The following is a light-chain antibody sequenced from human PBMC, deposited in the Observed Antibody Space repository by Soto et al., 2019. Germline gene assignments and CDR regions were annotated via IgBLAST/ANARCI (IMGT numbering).Light chain of an antibody. CDR2: VNSDGSH. CDR3: QTWGTGIRV. Sequence: QPVLTQSPSASASLGASVKLTCTLSSGHSRYAIAWHQQQPEKGPRYLMKVNSDGSHSKGDGIPDRFSGSSSGAERYLTISSLQSEDEADYYCQTWGTGIRVFGTGTKVTVL. V-gene: IGLV4-69*01. CDR1: SGHSRYA. J-gene: IGLJ1*01.